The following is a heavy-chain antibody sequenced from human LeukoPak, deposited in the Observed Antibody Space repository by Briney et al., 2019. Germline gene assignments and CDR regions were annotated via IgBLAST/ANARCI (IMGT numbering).Heavy chain of an antibody. J-gene: IGHJ6*02. Sequence: KTSETLSLTCTVSGGSITSRSYYWGWIRQPPGKGLEWIGSVYFSGYTYYNPSLKSRVTMSVDTSKNQFSLKLSSVTAADTALYYCARHRGALFGPKDVWGQGPTVTVSS. D-gene: IGHD3-3*01. V-gene: IGHV4-39*01. CDR1: GGSITSRSYY. CDR3: ARHRGALFGPKDV. CDR2: VYFSGYT.